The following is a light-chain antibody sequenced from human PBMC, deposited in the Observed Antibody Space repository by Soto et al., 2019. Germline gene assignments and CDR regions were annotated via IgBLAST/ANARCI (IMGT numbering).Light chain of an antibody. CDR1: QSGSSN. CDR2: GAS. CDR3: QHYVERSPIT. J-gene: IGKJ5*01. V-gene: IGKV3-15*01. Sequence: IVISQAPATLAVCQGVRATLSCRASQSGSSNLAWYQQKPGQAPRLLIYGASTRATGIPARFSGSGCGREVALTIISLQSEDFALYYCQHYVERSPITFGQGTRLEIK.